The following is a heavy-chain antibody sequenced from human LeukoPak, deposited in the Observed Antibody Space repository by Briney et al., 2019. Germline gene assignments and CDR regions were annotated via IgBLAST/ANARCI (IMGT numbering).Heavy chain of an antibody. Sequence: PSETLSLTCTVSGGSISSYYWSWIRQPPGKGLEWIGYIYYSGSTNYNPSVKSRVTISVDTSKNQFSLKLSSVTAADTAVYYCARLGFSYGVWQGYYMDVWGKGTTVTVSS. CDR3: ARLGFSYGVWQGYYMDV. D-gene: IGHD4-17*01. J-gene: IGHJ6*03. V-gene: IGHV4-59*08. CDR1: GGSISSYY. CDR2: IYYSGST.